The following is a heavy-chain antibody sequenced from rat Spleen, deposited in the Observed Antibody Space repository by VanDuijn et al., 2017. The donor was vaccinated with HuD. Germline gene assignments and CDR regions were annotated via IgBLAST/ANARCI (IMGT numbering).Heavy chain of an antibody. CDR1: GFSLISNT. J-gene: IGHJ4*01. CDR2: IWGDGST. CDR3: TRERPGAYYVMDA. V-gene: IGHV2-1*01. D-gene: IGHD1-4*01. Sequence: QVQLKESGPGLVQPSQTLSLTCSVSGFSLISNTVHWVRQPPGKGLEWMGGIWGDGSTDYNSALKSRLSISRDTSKNQLFLKMNSRQTDDTAIYYCTRERPGAYYVMDAWGQGASVTVSS.